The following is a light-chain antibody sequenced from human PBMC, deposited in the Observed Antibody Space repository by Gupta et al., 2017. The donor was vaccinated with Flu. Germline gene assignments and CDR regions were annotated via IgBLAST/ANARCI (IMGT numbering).Light chain of an antibody. Sequence: EIVLTQSPGTLSLSPGDRTTLSCRASQNVGSSYLVWYQQKPGQAPRLLIYGSSSRATGTPERLSGSGSGTDFTLTISRREPEDFAVYYGQQSDSSRQAFGQGTRVEIK. CDR3: QQSDSSRQA. CDR2: GSS. CDR1: QNVGSSY. V-gene: IGKV3-20*01. J-gene: IGKJ1*01.